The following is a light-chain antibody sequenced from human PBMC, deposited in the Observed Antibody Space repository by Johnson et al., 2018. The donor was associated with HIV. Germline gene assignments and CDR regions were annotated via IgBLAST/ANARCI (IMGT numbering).Light chain of an antibody. CDR1: RSDIENKY. V-gene: IGLV1-51*01. J-gene: IGLJ1*01. Sequence: QSVLTQPPSVSAAPGQKVTISCSGNRSDIENKYVSCHQQFPGTAPKFLIYDNNKRPSGIPDRFSGSKSGTSATLGIAGLQTGDEADYYCGTWDSSLSAGVFGTGTNVTVL. CDR3: GTWDSSLSAGV. CDR2: DNN.